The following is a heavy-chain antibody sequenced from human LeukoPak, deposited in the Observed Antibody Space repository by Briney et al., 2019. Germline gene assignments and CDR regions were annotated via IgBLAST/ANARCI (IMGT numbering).Heavy chain of an antibody. CDR1: GFIFSRYG. Sequence: GGSLRLSCAASGFIFSRYGMHWVRQAPGKGLEWVAVISFDGKVQYYAASVKGRFTISRDNSKNTLYLQMNSLRAEDTAVYYCSKEVEMVAATGNDYWGQGTLVTVSS. J-gene: IGHJ4*02. D-gene: IGHD2-15*01. CDR2: ISFDGKVQ. V-gene: IGHV3-30*18. CDR3: SKEVEMVAATGNDY.